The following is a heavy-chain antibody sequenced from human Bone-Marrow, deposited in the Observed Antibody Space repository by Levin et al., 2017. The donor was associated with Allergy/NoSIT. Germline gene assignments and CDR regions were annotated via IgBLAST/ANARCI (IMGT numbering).Heavy chain of an antibody. Sequence: GGSLRLSCAVSGFTFTAYSYAISWVRQAPGKGLEWVSAFSASGTKTYYADTVKGRFTISRDTSSNTLYLQMNSLRADDTAVYYCAMPIGSGSYVPHYYYGMDVWGQGTTVTVS. CDR1: GFTFTAYSYA. D-gene: IGHD3-10*01. J-gene: IGHJ6*02. V-gene: IGHV3-23*01. CDR2: FSASGTKT. CDR3: AMPIGSGSYVPHYYYGMDV.